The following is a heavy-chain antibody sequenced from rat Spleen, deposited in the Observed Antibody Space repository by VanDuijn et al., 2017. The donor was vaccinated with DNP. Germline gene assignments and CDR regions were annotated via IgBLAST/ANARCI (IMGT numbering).Heavy chain of an antibody. CDR1: GFIFGSFP. Sequence: EVQLVESGGGLVQPGGSLKLSCVGSGFIFGSFPMMWVRQAPTKGLEWVATISSSGVSTYYRDSVKGRFTISRDNAKSTLYLQMDSLRSEDTATYYCASLNNYNWFAYWGQGTLVTVSS. D-gene: IGHD1-10*01. CDR2: ISSSGVST. CDR3: ASLNNYNWFAY. V-gene: IGHV5-46*01. J-gene: IGHJ3*01.